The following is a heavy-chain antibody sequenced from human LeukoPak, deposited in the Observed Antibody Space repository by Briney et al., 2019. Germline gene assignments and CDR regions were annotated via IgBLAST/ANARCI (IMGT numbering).Heavy chain of an antibody. Sequence: GGSLRLSCPASGFTYGGYSMTWVRQAAGKGLEGVADINLDGSERFYVGFVKGRFTISRDNAANSLYLQMNSLRAEDTAVYYCGRVIAGAIDYWGQGTLVTVSS. CDR1: GFTYGGYS. V-gene: IGHV3-7*01. J-gene: IGHJ4*02. CDR3: GRVIAGAIDY. D-gene: IGHD6-13*01. CDR2: INLDGSER.